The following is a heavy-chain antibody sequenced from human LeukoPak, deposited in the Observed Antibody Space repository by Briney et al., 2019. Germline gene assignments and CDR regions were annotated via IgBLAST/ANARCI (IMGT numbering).Heavy chain of an antibody. D-gene: IGHD6-13*01. Sequence: SGTLSLTCTVSGYSISSGYYWGWIRQPPGKGLEWIGSIYHSGSTYYNPSLKSRVTISVDTSKNQFSLKLSSVTAADTAVYYCARDSDSSSWTRGAFDIWGQGTMVTVSS. CDR3: ARDSDSSSWTRGAFDI. V-gene: IGHV4-38-2*02. CDR1: GYSISSGYY. CDR2: IYHSGST. J-gene: IGHJ3*02.